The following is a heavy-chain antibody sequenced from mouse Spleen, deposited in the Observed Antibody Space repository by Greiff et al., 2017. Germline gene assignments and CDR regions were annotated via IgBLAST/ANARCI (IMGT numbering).Heavy chain of an antibody. J-gene: IGHJ2*01. Sequence: VQLKQSGPELVKPGASVKISCKASGYTFTDYYMNWVKQSHGKSLEWIGDINPNNGGTSYNQKFKGKATLTVDKSSSTAYMELRSLTSEDSAVYYCARSITTMVAPDYWGQGTTLTVSS. CDR2: INPNNGGT. CDR3: ARSITTMVAPDY. D-gene: IGHD1-1*01. V-gene: IGHV1-26*01. CDR1: GYTFTDYY.